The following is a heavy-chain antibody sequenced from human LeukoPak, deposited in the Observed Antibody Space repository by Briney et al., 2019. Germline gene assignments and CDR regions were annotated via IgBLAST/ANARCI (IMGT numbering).Heavy chain of an antibody. Sequence: SETLSLTCTVSGGSISSSSYYWGWIRQPPGKGLEWIGSIYYSGSTYYNPSLKSRVTISVDTSKNQFSLKLSSVTAADTAVYYCARDPVVRYFDWLIPTDAFDIWGQGTMVTVSS. CDR3: ARDPVVRYFDWLIPTDAFDI. V-gene: IGHV4-39*07. CDR1: GGSISSSSYY. D-gene: IGHD3-9*01. CDR2: IYYSGST. J-gene: IGHJ3*02.